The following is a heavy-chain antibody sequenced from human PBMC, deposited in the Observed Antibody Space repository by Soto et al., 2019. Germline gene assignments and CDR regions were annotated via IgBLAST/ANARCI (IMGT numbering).Heavy chain of an antibody. V-gene: IGHV3-23*01. J-gene: IGHJ4*02. Sequence: GGSLRLSCAASGFTFSSYAMSWVRQAPGKGLEWVSSISGSGGSTYYADSVKGRFTISRDNSKNTLYVQMNNLRAEDTAVYSCAKVGLEATIFFFPVDYWGQGTLVTVSS. D-gene: IGHD5-12*01. CDR2: ISGSGGST. CDR3: AKVGLEATIFFFPVDY. CDR1: GFTFSSYA.